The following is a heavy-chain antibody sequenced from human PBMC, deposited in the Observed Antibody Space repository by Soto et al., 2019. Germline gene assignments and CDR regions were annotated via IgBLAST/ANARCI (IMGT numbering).Heavy chain of an antibody. CDR1: GGSIRSGGYY. V-gene: IGHV4-30-4*01. Sequence: PSETLSLTCTVSGGSIRSGGYYWIWIRQPPGKGLEWIGYSYYSGTTYYSPSLKSRVTISVDTSKNQFSLKLSSVTAADTAVYYCARDQSGYSVFDPWGQGTLVTVSS. D-gene: IGHD3-3*01. CDR2: SYYSGTT. CDR3: ARDQSGYSVFDP. J-gene: IGHJ5*02.